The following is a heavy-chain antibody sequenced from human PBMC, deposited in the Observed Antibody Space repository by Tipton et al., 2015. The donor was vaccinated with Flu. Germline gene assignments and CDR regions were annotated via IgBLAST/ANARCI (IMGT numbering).Heavy chain of an antibody. J-gene: IGHJ4*02. CDR3: ARDRGADNLHYYGSGSSTYYFDY. V-gene: IGHV1-69*06. D-gene: IGHD3-10*01. CDR1: GGNFSSYA. CDR2: IIPIFGTA. Sequence: QSGAEVKKPGSSVKVSCKASGGNFSSYAISWVRQAPGQGLEWMGGIIPIFGTANYAQKFQGRVTITADKSTSTAYMELSSLRSEDSAVYYCARDRGADNLHYYGSGSSTYYFDYWGQGTLVTVSS.